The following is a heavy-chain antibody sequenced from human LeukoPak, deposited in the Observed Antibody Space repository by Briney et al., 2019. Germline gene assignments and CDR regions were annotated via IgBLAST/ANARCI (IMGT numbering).Heavy chain of an antibody. CDR1: GGSISSSGYY. V-gene: IGHV4-39*01. CDR2: IYYNGNT. CDR3: ARLTPSPAFDY. J-gene: IGHJ4*02. Sequence: SETLSLTCAVSGGSISSSGYYCAWIRQPPGRGLEWIATIYYNGNTYYNPSLKSRVTISIDTSKNQFSLKLSSVTAADTAVYYCARLTPSPAFDYWGQGTLVTVSS.